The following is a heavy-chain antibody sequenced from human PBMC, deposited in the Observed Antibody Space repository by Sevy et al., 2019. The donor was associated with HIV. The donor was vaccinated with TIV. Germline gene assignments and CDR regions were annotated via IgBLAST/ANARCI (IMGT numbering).Heavy chain of an antibody. Sequence: GGSLILSCTASGFTFSSYDMNWVRQAPGKGLEWVSKISSSGSSIYYADSVKGRFTISGDNAKNSLNLQMNSLRAEDTAVYYCTRNGGAFDNGFDPWGQGTLVTVSS. CDR1: GFTFSSYD. CDR2: ISSSGSSI. CDR3: TRNGGAFDNGFDP. D-gene: IGHD2-8*01. J-gene: IGHJ5*02. V-gene: IGHV3-48*03.